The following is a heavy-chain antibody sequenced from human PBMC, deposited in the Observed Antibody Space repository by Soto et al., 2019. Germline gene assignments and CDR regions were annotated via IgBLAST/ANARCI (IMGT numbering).Heavy chain of an antibody. CDR2: IYYSGST. J-gene: IGHJ4*02. CDR3: ARLSRRQQPDY. Sequence: SETLSLTCTVSGGSISSYYWSWIRQPPGKGLEWIGHIYYSGSTNYNPSLKSRVTISVDTSKNQFSLKLSSVTAADTAVYYCARLSRRQQPDYWGQGTLVTVSS. V-gene: IGHV4-59*08. D-gene: IGHD6-13*01. CDR1: GGSISSYY.